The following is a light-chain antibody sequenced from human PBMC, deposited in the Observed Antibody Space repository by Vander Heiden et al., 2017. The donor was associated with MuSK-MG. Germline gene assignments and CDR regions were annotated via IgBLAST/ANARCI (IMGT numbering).Light chain of an antibody. Sequence: DIVMTQSPAPLAVSLGERATINCKSSQSVLYSSNNKNYLAWYQQKLGQPPKLLIYWASTRESGVPDRFSGSGSGTDFTLTISSLQAEDVAVYYCQQDDSTPSTFGHGTKLDIK. CDR3: QQDDSTPST. CDR2: WAS. V-gene: IGKV4-1*01. CDR1: QSVLYSSNNKNY. J-gene: IGKJ2*02.